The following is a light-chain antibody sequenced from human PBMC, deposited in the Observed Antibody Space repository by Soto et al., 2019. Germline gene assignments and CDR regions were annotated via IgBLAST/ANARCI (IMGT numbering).Light chain of an antibody. CDR1: QSISSR. V-gene: IGKV1-5*03. CDR2: QAS. CDR3: QQYESSAPYT. J-gene: IGKJ2*01. Sequence: DIQMTQSPSTLSASVGDKVTITCRASQSISSRLAWFQQKPGKAPKVLIYQASSLENGVPTRFSGSEYGTEFTRTISSLQPEDSATYYCQQYESSAPYTFGQGTKLEIK.